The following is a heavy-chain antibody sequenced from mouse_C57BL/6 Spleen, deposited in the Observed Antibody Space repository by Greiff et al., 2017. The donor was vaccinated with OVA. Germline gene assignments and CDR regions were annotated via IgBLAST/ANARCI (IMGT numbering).Heavy chain of an antibody. CDR3: ARSGSSRFDC. V-gene: IGHV5-17*01. D-gene: IGHD1-1*01. Sequence: EVQLVESGGGLVKPGGSLTLSCAASGFTFSDYGMHWVRQAPEKVLAWVAYISSGSSTIYYADTVKGRFTISRDNAKNTLFLQMTSLRSEDTAMFYCARSGSSRFDCWGQGTTLTVSS. CDR2: ISSGSSTI. J-gene: IGHJ2*01. CDR1: GFTFSDYG.